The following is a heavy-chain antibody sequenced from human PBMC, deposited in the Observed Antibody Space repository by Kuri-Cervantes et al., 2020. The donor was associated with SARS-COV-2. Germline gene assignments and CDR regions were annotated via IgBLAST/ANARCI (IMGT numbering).Heavy chain of an antibody. Sequence: GESLKISCAASGFTFSDYYMSWIRQAPGKGLEWDSYISSSSSYIYYADSVKGRFTIYRDNAKNSLYLQMNSLRAEDTAVYYCARTPGAGDYWGQGTLVTVSS. CDR3: ARTPGAGDY. J-gene: IGHJ4*02. D-gene: IGHD2-15*01. V-gene: IGHV3-11*06. CDR2: ISSSSSYI. CDR1: GFTFSDYY.